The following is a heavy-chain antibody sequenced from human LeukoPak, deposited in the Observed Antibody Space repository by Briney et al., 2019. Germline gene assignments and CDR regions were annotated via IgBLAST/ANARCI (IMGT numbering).Heavy chain of an antibody. CDR3: ANGGVLRYFDWLS. CDR1: GGSITSSNYY. J-gene: IGHJ5*02. D-gene: IGHD3-9*01. Sequence: KPPETLSLTCTVSGGSITSSNYYWGWIRQPPGKGLDWIGSIYYTGSTYYNPSLKSRVTVSVDTSKNQFSLKLSSVTAADTAVYYCANGGVLRYFDWLSWGQGTLDPVSS. V-gene: IGHV4-39*01. CDR2: IYYTGST.